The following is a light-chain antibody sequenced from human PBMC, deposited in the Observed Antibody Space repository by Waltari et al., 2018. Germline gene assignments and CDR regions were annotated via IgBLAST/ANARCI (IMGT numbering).Light chain of an antibody. J-gene: IGKJ3*01. CDR3: MQALHTPTT. Sequence: DIVMTQSPLSLSVTPGEPASISCRSSQSLLRSTGYNFLDWYLQKAGQPPQLLISLGSDRASGVPDRFSGSGTGTDFTLKISRVEAEDVGIYYCMQALHTPTTFGPGTKVDIK. CDR2: LGS. CDR1: QSLLRSTGYNF. V-gene: IGKV2-28*01.